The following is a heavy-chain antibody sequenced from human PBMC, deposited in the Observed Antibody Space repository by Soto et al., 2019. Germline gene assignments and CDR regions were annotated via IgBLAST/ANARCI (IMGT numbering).Heavy chain of an antibody. D-gene: IGHD1-1*01. CDR2: IYDTGTT. J-gene: IGHJ5*02. CDR1: GAYISGFY. V-gene: IGHV4-4*07. Sequence: SETLSLTCTVSGAYISGFYWSWIRKSAGKGLEWIGRIYDTGTTDYNPSLKSRVMMSVDTSKKQFSLKLRSVTAADTAVYYCVRDGTKTLRDWFDPWGQGISVTVS. CDR3: VRDGTKTLRDWFDP.